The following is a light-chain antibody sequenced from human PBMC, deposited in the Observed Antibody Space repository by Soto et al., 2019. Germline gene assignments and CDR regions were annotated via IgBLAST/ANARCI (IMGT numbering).Light chain of an antibody. CDR2: GAS. CDR1: QSVSSN. Sequence: EIVMTQSPATLSVSPGERATLSCRASQSVSSNLAWYQQKPGQAPRLLIYGASTRATGIPARFSGGGSGTEFPLTISSLQSEDLAVYYCQQYKNWPPLTFGGGTNVEIK. CDR3: QQYKNWPPLT. J-gene: IGKJ4*01. V-gene: IGKV3D-15*01.